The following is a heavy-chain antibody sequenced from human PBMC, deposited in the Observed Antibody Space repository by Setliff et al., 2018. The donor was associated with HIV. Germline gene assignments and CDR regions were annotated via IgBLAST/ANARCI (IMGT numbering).Heavy chain of an antibody. CDR1: RYSVNSPYF. Sequence: SETLSLTCSVLRYSVNSPYFWGWVRQPPGKGLEWIGGIYYSGSTIYTPSLKSRVSMSVDKSKNQFSLKLTSVTAADTAVYYCARGHCSGTNCYGVDYYGMDVWGQGTTVTVSS. D-gene: IGHD2-2*01. J-gene: IGHJ6*02. CDR3: ARGHCSGTNCYGVDYYGMDV. CDR2: IYYSGST. V-gene: IGHV4-38-2*02.